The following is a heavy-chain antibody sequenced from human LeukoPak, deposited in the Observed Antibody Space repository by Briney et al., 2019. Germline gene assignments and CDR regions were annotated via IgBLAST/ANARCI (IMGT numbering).Heavy chain of an antibody. J-gene: IGHJ4*02. Sequence: GGSLRLSCVASGFTFSSYAMTWVRQAPGKGLEWVSAISGSGSSTYYADSMKGRFTISRDNSGNTLFLQMSSLRVDDTAVYYCARQIGPDYWGQGTLVTVSS. CDR1: GFTFSSYA. V-gene: IGHV3-23*01. D-gene: IGHD3-22*01. CDR2: ISGSGSST. CDR3: ARQIGPDY.